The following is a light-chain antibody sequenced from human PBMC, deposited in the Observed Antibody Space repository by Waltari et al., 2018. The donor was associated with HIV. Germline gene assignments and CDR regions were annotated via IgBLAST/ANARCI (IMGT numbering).Light chain of an antibody. CDR3: QSFDSSMSGVI. J-gene: IGLJ2*01. CDR1: SSNIGSNYF. Sequence: QSVLTQPPSVSGAPGQRVAISCTGSSSNIGSNYFVHWYQQLPGTAPKLLIYRDTKRPSGVPDRFSASKSGNSASLAITGLQAEDEGDYYCQSFDSSMSGVIFGGGTKLTVL. V-gene: IGLV1-40*01. CDR2: RDT.